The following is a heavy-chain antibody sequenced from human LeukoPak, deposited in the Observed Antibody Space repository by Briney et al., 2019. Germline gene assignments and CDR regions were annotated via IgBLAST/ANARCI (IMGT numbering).Heavy chain of an antibody. CDR3: ARLRGLYSGTYRYQTAFEF. Sequence: PGGSLRLSCAASGFTFSSYAMSWVRQAPGKGLEWVSAISGSGGSTYYADSVKGRFTISRDNAKNSLYLQMNSLRAEDTSVYYCARLRGLYSGTYRYQTAFEFWGQGSLLTVSS. D-gene: IGHD1-26*01. V-gene: IGHV3-23*01. CDR1: GFTFSSYA. CDR2: ISGSGGST. J-gene: IGHJ4*02.